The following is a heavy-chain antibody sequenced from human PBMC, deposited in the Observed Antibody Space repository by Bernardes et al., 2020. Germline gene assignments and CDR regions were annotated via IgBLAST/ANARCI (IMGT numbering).Heavy chain of an antibody. D-gene: IGHD2-15*01. CDR3: ARATIYCSCDSCNRFDR. Sequence: SQTLSLTRAIPGDTVSSDSAAWNWIRQSPSRGLEWLGWTYYRSKWYNDYAISVKSRITINPDTSKNQFSLQLNYVTPEDTAVDYCARATIYCSCDSCNRFDRWGQGTLVTVSS. V-gene: IGHV6-1*01. CDR1: GDTVSSDSAA. CDR2: TYYRSKWYN. J-gene: IGHJ5*02.